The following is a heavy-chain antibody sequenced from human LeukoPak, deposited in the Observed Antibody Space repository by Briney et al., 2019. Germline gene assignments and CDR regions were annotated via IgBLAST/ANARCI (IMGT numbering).Heavy chain of an antibody. CDR1: GYTFTGYY. CDR2: INPNSGGT. V-gene: IGHV1-2*06. D-gene: IGHD6-19*01. J-gene: IGHJ4*02. Sequence: APVKVSCKASGYTFTGYYMHWVRQAPGQGLEWMGRINPNSGGTNYAQKFQGRVTMTRDTSISTAYMELSRLRSDDTAVYYCARRAIAVAGTLPLIDYWGQGTQVTVSS. CDR3: ARRAIAVAGTLPLIDY.